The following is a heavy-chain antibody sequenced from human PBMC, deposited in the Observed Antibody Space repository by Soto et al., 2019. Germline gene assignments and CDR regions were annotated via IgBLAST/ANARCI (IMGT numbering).Heavy chain of an antibody. J-gene: IGHJ4*02. CDR1: GFTFSSYA. V-gene: IGHV3-23*01. Sequence: GGSLRLSCAASGFTFSSYAMSWVRQAPGKGLEWVSAISGSGGSTYYADSVKGRFTISRDSSTNTLYLEVNSLRADDTAVYYCAKVNVVVVAATFEYEYYFDYWGQGTLVTVSS. D-gene: IGHD2-15*01. CDR2: ISGSGGST. CDR3: AKVNVVVVAATFEYEYYFDY.